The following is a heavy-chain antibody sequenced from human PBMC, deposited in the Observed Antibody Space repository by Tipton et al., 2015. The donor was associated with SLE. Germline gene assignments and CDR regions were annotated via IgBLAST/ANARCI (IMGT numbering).Heavy chain of an antibody. CDR1: GGSISSHY. J-gene: IGHJ3*02. Sequence: TLSLTCTVSGGSISSHYWSWIRQPPGKGLEWIGYIYYSGSTNYNPSLKSRVTISVDTSKNQFSLKLSSVTAADTAVYYCARDRLHGAEGAFDIWGQGTMVTVSS. CDR2: IYYSGST. V-gene: IGHV4-59*11. CDR3: ARDRLHGAEGAFDI. D-gene: IGHD2-21*01.